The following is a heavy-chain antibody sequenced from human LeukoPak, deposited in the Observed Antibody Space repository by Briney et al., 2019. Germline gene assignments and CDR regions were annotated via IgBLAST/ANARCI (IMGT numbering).Heavy chain of an antibody. Sequence: ASVKVSCKASGYTFTAYYMHWVRQAPGQGLEWMGWIHPKSGGTNYAQKFQGRVTMTRDTSISTAYMELSRLRSDDTAVYYCARAEQWPDNLDYWGQGTLVTVSS. V-gene: IGHV1-2*02. D-gene: IGHD6-19*01. CDR2: IHPKSGGT. J-gene: IGHJ4*02. CDR3: ARAEQWPDNLDY. CDR1: GYTFTAYY.